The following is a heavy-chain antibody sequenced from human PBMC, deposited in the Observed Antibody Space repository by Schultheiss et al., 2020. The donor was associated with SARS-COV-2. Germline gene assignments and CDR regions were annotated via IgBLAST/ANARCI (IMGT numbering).Heavy chain of an antibody. Sequence: GSLRLSCTVSGGSISSGDYYWSWIRQPPGKGLEWIGYIYYSGSTNYNPSLKSRVTISVDTSKNQFSLKLSSVTAADTAVYYCARHRDSSGWDYWGQGTLVTVSS. CDR1: GGSISSGDYY. J-gene: IGHJ4*02. D-gene: IGHD6-19*01. V-gene: IGHV4-61*08. CDR2: IYYSGST. CDR3: ARHRDSSGWDY.